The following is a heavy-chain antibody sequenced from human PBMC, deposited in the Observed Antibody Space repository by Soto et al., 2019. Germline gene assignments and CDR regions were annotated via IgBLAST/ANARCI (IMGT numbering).Heavy chain of an antibody. J-gene: IGHJ4*02. V-gene: IGHV4-39*07. CDR3: ARLGWYDILTGLPLNSNFDY. CDR2: VYYNGNT. Sequence: SETLSLTCTVSGGSTSSSSYQWVWIRQPPGKGLEWIGNVYYNGNTYYNPSLKSRVTISVDTSKNQFSLKLSSVTAADTAVYYCARLGWYDILTGLPLNSNFDYWGQGTLVTVSS. CDR1: GGSTSSSSYQ. D-gene: IGHD3-9*01.